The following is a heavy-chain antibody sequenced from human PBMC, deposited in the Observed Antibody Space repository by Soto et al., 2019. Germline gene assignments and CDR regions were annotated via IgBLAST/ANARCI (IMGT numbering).Heavy chain of an antibody. CDR2: INSDGSST. J-gene: IGHJ3*02. V-gene: IGHV3-74*01. CDR3: ARDSGSYYDAFDI. CDR1: GFTFSSYW. D-gene: IGHD1-26*01. Sequence: GESLKISCAASGFTFSSYWMHWVRQAPGKGLVWVSRINSDGSSTSYADSVKGRFTISRDNAKNTLYLQMNSLRAKDTAVYYCARDSGSYYDAFDIWGQGTMVTVSS.